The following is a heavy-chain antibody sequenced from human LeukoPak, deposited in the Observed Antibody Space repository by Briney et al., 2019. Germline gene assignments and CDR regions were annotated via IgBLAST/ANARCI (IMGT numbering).Heavy chain of an antibody. Sequence: SETLSLTCSVSGDRVSGSSYYWAWIRQPPGKGPEWIASVFYTGSTYHSPSLKSRVTVSVDTSKNQFFMKLASVTAADTAVYHCARLHDFGSPPVVDYWGQGTLVSVSS. CDR3: ARLHDFGSPPVVDY. D-gene: IGHD4-17*01. J-gene: IGHJ4*02. V-gene: IGHV4-39*01. CDR2: VFYTGST. CDR1: GDRVSGSSYY.